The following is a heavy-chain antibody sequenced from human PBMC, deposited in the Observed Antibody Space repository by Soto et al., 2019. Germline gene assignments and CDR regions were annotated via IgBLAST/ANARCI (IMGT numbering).Heavy chain of an antibody. Sequence: GGSLRLSCAASGFTFDEYGMSWVRQPPGRGLEWVSGINWNGDTTGYADSVKDRFTISRDNAKNSLYLQMNSLRVEDTALYYCARSPYCSGGSCYLDYWGQGTLVTVPQ. J-gene: IGHJ4*02. D-gene: IGHD2-15*01. CDR1: GFTFDEYG. V-gene: IGHV3-20*04. CDR2: INWNGDTT. CDR3: ARSPYCSGGSCYLDY.